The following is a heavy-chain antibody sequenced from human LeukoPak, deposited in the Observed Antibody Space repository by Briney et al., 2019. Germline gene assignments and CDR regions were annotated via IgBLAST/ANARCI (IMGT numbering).Heavy chain of an antibody. CDR2: LSWNSGSI. D-gene: IGHD3-22*01. CDR1: GFTFEDYA. Sequence: GGSLRLSCAASGFTFEDYAMHWVRQAPGKGLEWVSGLSWNSGSIGYADSVKGRFTISRDNAKNSLYLQMNSLRAEDTALYYCAKDRTAYYDSSGYPDYWGQGTLVTVSS. V-gene: IGHV3-9*01. J-gene: IGHJ4*02. CDR3: AKDRTAYYDSSGYPDY.